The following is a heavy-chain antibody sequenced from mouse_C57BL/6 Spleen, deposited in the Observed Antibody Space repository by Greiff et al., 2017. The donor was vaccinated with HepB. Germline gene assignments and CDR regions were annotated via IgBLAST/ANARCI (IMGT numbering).Heavy chain of an antibody. D-gene: IGHD3-2*02. J-gene: IGHJ4*01. CDR2: ISNLAYSI. Sequence: EVHLVESGGGLVQPGGSLKLSCAASGFTFSDYGMAWVRQAPRKGPEWVAFISNLAYSIYYADTVTGRLTISRENAKNTLYLEMSSLRSEDTAMYYCARHRGSSGYYAMDYWGQGTSVTVSS. V-gene: IGHV5-15*01. CDR1: GFTFSDYG. CDR3: ARHRGSSGYYAMDY.